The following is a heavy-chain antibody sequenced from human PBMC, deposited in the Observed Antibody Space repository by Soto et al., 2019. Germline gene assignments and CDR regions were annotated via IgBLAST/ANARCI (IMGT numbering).Heavy chain of an antibody. J-gene: IGHJ4*02. D-gene: IGHD2-8*01. V-gene: IGHV4-31*03. CDR2: IYYSGST. CDR3: ARENRYCTNGVCYSRSSSRYYFDY. Sequence: SETLSLTCTVSGGSISSGGYYWSWIRQHPGKGLEWIGYIYYSGSTYYNPSLKSRVTISVDTSKNQFSLKLSSVTAADTAVYYCARENRYCTNGVCYSRSSSRYYFDYWGQGTLVTVSS. CDR1: GGSISSGGYY.